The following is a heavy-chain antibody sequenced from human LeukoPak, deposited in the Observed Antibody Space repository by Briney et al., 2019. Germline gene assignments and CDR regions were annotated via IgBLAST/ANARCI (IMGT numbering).Heavy chain of an antibody. Sequence: ASVKVSCKASGYTFSSSDINWVRQATGQGLEWMGWMNPNSGNTGYVQKFQGRVTMTRNTSISTAYMELSSLRSEDTAVYYCARGVTYCSSTSCYTLDYWGQGTLSPSPQ. CDR3: ARGVTYCSSTSCYTLDY. J-gene: IGHJ4*02. D-gene: IGHD2-2*02. V-gene: IGHV1-8*01. CDR2: MNPNSGNT. CDR1: GYTFSSSD.